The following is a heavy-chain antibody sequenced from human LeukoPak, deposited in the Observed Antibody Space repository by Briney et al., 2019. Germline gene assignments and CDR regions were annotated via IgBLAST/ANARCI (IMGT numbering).Heavy chain of an antibody. D-gene: IGHD1-1*01. Sequence: ASVKVSCKASGGTFSSYAISWVRQAPGQGLEWMGRIIPILGIANYAQKFQGRVTITADKSTSTAYMELSSLRSEDTAVYYCARVTTGDVPDYWGQGTLVTVSS. V-gene: IGHV1-69*04. J-gene: IGHJ4*02. CDR2: IIPILGIA. CDR3: ARVTTGDVPDY. CDR1: GGTFSSYA.